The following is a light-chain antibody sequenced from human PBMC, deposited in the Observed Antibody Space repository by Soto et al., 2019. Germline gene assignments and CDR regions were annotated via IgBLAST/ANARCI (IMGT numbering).Light chain of an antibody. V-gene: IGKV1-39*01. CDR2: AAS. CDR3: QQSYNSPPIT. Sequence: DIQIAQSPSSLSASVLHRVIITCLASQTMANYLNWYQQKPGRAPNLLIYAASSLQSGVPSRFSGSGSGTEFTLTISSLLPEDFATYYCQQSYNSPPITFGQGTRLEIK. J-gene: IGKJ5*01. CDR1: QTMANY.